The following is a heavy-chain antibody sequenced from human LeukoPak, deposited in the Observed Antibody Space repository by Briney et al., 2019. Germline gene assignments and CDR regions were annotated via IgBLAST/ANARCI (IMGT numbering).Heavy chain of an antibody. V-gene: IGHV3-21*01. CDR2: ISSSSSYI. CDR3: AREDSSGYYYVGY. Sequence: GGSLRLSCAASGFTFSSYAMSWVRQAPGKGLEWVSSISSSSSYIYYADSVKGRFTISRDNAKNSLYLQMNSLRAEDTAVYYCAREDSSGYYYVGYWGQGTLVTVSP. D-gene: IGHD3-22*01. J-gene: IGHJ4*02. CDR1: GFTFSSYA.